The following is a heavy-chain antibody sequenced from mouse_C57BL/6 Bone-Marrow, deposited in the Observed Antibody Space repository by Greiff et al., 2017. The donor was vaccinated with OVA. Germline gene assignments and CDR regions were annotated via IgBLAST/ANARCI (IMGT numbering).Heavy chain of an antibody. CDR1: GYSFTSYY. CDR3: ARCYYGNLAWFAY. D-gene: IGHD2-1*01. Sequence: QVQLQQSGPELVKPGASVKISCKASGYSFTSYYIHWVKQRPGQGLEWIGWIYPGSGNTKYNEKFKGKATLTADTSSSTAYMQLSSLTSEDSAVYYCARCYYGNLAWFAYWGQGTLVTVSA. J-gene: IGHJ3*01. CDR2: IYPGSGNT. V-gene: IGHV1-66*01.